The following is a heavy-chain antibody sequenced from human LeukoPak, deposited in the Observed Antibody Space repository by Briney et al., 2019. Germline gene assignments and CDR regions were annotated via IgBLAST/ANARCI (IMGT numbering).Heavy chain of an antibody. J-gene: IGHJ3*02. CDR3: ARDQHAFDI. CDR1: GFTFSNYG. V-gene: IGHV3-33*01. Sequence: PGGSLRLSCAASGFTFSNYGMHWVRQAPGKGLEWVAVIWYDGSDEYYADSVKGRFTISRDNSKNTLYLQVNSLRAEDTAVYYCARDQHAFDIWGQGTMVTVSS. CDR2: IWYDGSDE.